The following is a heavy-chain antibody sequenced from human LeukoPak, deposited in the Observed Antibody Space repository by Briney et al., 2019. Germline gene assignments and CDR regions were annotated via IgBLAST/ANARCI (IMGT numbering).Heavy chain of an antibody. Sequence: GRSLRLSCAASGFTFDDYAMHWVRQAPGKGLEWVSGISWNSGSIGYADSVKGRFTISRDNAKNSLYLQMNSLRAEDTAVYYCARHYTTSGGLDPWGQGTLVTVSS. D-gene: IGHD1-14*01. CDR1: GFTFDDYA. J-gene: IGHJ5*02. CDR3: ARHYTTSGGLDP. CDR2: ISWNSGSI. V-gene: IGHV3-9*01.